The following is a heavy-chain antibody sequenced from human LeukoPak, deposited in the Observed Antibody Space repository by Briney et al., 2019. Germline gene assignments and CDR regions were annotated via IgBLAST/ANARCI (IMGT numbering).Heavy chain of an antibody. Sequence: GGSLRLSCAASGFTFSNYNMNWVRQAPGKGLEWVSHISSTGYTIYYADSVKGRFTISRDNSKNTLYLQMNSLRAEDTAVYYCAADSSSWYAVWFDPWGQGTLVTVSS. J-gene: IGHJ5*02. CDR1: GFTFSNYN. V-gene: IGHV3-48*01. D-gene: IGHD6-13*01. CDR2: ISSTGYTI. CDR3: AADSSSWYAVWFDP.